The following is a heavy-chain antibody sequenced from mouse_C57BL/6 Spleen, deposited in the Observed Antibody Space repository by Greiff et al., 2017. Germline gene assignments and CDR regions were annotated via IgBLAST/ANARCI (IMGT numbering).Heavy chain of an antibody. CDR1: GYTFTSYW. CDR3: ARRSYGYYWYFDV. V-gene: IGHV1-64*01. J-gene: IGHJ1*03. Sequence: QVQLQQSGAELVKPGASVKLSCKASGYTFTSYWMHWVKQRPGQGLEWIGMIHPNSGSTNYNEKFKSKATLTVDKSSSTAYMQLSSLTSEDSAVYYCARRSYGYYWYFDVWGTGTTVTVSS. CDR2: IHPNSGST. D-gene: IGHD2-2*01.